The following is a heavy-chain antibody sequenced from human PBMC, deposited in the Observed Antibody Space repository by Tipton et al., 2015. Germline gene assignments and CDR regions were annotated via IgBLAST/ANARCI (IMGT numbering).Heavy chain of an antibody. J-gene: IGHJ4*02. CDR2: IYYSGST. CDR1: GGSISSSGYF. Sequence: TLSLTCTVSGGSISSSGYFWGWIRQPPGKGLEWIGSIYYSGSTYYNPSLKSRVTISIDTSKNQFSLRLRSVTAADTAVYYCATLNAAALAYWGQGTLVTVSS. V-gene: IGHV4-39*01. D-gene: IGHD6-6*01. CDR3: ATLNAAALAY.